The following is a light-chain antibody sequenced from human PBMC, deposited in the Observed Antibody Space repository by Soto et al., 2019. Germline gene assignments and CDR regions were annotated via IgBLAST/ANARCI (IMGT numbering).Light chain of an antibody. V-gene: IGKV1-39*01. Sequence: DIQMTQSPSSLSASVGDRVTITCRASQNINIRLNWYQHKPGKGPNLLIYYASTVQGGVPLRFSGSGFGTEFTLTISSLQPEDFATYYCQQSYSNPPTFGQGTRLEIK. CDR2: YAS. CDR1: QNINIR. CDR3: QQSYSNPPT. J-gene: IGKJ5*01.